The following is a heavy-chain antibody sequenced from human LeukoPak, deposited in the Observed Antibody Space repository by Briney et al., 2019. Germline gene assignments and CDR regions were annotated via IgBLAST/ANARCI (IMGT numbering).Heavy chain of an antibody. CDR1: GYTFTSYY. V-gene: IGHV1-46*01. CDR3: AREREIAAAADQNWYFDL. Sequence: GASVKVSCKASGYTFTSYYMHWVRQAPGQGLEWMGIINPSGGSTSYAQKFQGRVTMTRDTSTSTVYMELSSLRSEDTAVYYCAREREIAAAADQNWYFDLWGRGTPVTVSS. CDR2: INPSGGST. D-gene: IGHD6-13*01. J-gene: IGHJ2*01.